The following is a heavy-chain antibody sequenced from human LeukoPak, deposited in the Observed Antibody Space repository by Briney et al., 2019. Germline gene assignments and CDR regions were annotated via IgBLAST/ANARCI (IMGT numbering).Heavy chain of an antibody. CDR2: ISYDGSNK. CDR3: ARDPLGTRPGFDY. V-gene: IGHV3-30*04. CDR1: GFTFSSYA. J-gene: IGHJ4*02. D-gene: IGHD1-1*01. Sequence: GGSLRLSCAASGFTFSSYAMYWVRQAPGKGLEWVAVISYDGSNKYYADSVKGRFTISRDNSKNTLYLQMNSLRAEDTAVYYCARDPLGTRPGFDYWGQGTLVTVSS.